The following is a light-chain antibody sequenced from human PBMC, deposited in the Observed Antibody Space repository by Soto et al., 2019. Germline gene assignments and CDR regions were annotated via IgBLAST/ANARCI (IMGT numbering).Light chain of an antibody. V-gene: IGLV1-51*01. Sequence: QSALTQPPSMSAAPGQMVAISCSGTSSNIGDNSVSWYQPFPGTAPKVLIYDNNRRPSGIPDRFSGSKSGTSATLTIIGLQTGDEADYYCATWDSALSAGVFGGGTKHTVL. CDR2: DNN. J-gene: IGLJ3*02. CDR3: ATWDSALSAGV. CDR1: SSNIGDNS.